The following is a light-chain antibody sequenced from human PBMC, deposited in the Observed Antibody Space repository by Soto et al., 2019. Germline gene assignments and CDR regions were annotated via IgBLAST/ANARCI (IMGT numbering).Light chain of an antibody. Sequence: EIVLPQSPATLSLSPGERATLSCRASQSVSSNLAWYQQKPGQAPRLLIYDTSNRATGIPARFSGSGSGTDFTLIISSLEPEDFAVYYCQQRANWPLTFGGGTKVDIK. V-gene: IGKV3-11*01. CDR2: DTS. J-gene: IGKJ4*01. CDR1: QSVSSN. CDR3: QQRANWPLT.